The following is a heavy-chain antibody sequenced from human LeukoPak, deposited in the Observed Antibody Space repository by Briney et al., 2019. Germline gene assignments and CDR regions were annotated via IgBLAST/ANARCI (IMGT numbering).Heavy chain of an antibody. CDR2: IYYSGST. Sequence: TSETLSLTCTVSGGSISSYYWSWIRQPPGKGLEWIGHIYYSGSTVYNPSLKSRVTISVDTSKNQFSLKVSSVTGADTAVYYCARGRGGSWYPNFGYWGQGTLVTVSS. CDR1: GGSISSYY. D-gene: IGHD6-13*01. J-gene: IGHJ4*02. CDR3: ARGRGGSWYPNFGY. V-gene: IGHV4-59*01.